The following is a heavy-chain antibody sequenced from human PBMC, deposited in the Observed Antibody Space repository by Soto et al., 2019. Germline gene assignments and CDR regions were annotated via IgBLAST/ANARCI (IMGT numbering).Heavy chain of an antibody. CDR3: ARQLRFLEWLFDY. CDR1: GGSISSYY. D-gene: IGHD3-3*01. V-gene: IGHV4-59*08. J-gene: IGHJ4*02. CDR2: IYYSGST. Sequence: SETLSLTCTVSGGSISSYYWSWIRQPPGKGLEWIGYIYYSGSTNYNPSLKSRATISVDTSKNQFSLKLSSVTAADTAVYYCARQLRFLEWLFDYWGQGTLVTVSS.